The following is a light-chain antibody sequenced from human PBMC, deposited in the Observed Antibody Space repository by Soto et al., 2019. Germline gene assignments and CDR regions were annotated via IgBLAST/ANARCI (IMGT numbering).Light chain of an antibody. V-gene: IGKV1-5*03. CDR3: QQYNSFST. Sequence: DIQMTQSPSTLSASVGDRVTITCRASQSINSWLAWYQQKPGEAPNLLIYKASTLQSGVPSRFSGSGSGTEFTLTISSLQPDDFATYYCQQYNSFSTFGQGTKVEIK. CDR1: QSINSW. CDR2: KAS. J-gene: IGKJ1*01.